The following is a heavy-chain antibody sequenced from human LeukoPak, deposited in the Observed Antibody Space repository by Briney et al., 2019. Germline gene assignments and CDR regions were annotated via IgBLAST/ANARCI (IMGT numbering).Heavy chain of an antibody. D-gene: IGHD2-21*02. Sequence: ASVKVSFKASVYTFTGYYMHWVRQAPGQGLEWMGWINPNSGGTNYAQKFQGRVTMTRDTSISTAYMELSRLRSDDTAVYYCASVGYCGGDCYDNWFDPWGQGTLVTVSS. J-gene: IGHJ5*02. CDR1: VYTFTGYY. CDR2: INPNSGGT. CDR3: ASVGYCGGDCYDNWFDP. V-gene: IGHV1-2*02.